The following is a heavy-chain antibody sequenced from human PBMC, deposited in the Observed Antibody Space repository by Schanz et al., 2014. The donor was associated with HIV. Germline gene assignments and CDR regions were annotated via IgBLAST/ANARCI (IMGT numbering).Heavy chain of an antibody. Sequence: VQLLESGGGLVQPGGSLRLSCAASGFSFDSFGMHWVRQAPGKGLEWVAVISYDGVNKHFADSVKGRFTISRDNSKNSLSLLIKSLRAEDAAVYYCAKDRNYYESKYRGKGNYYYYYGMDVWGQGTTVTVSS. J-gene: IGHJ6*02. CDR3: AKDRNYYESKYRGKGNYYYYYGMDV. CDR1: GFSFDSFG. CDR2: ISYDGVNK. V-gene: IGHV3-30*18. D-gene: IGHD3-22*01.